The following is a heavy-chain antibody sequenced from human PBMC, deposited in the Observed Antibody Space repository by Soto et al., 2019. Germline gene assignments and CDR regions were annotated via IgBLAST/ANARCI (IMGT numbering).Heavy chain of an antibody. Sequence: SGPTLVNPTQTLTLTCTFSGFSLSTSGMRVSWIRQPPGKALEWLARIDWDDDKFYSTSLKTRLTISKDTSKNQVVLTMTNMDPVDTATYYCARSIAAGRVGFDPWGQGTSFTVSS. CDR3: ARSIAAGRVGFDP. V-gene: IGHV2-70*04. D-gene: IGHD6-13*01. J-gene: IGHJ5*02. CDR2: IDWDDDK. CDR1: GFSLSTSGMR.